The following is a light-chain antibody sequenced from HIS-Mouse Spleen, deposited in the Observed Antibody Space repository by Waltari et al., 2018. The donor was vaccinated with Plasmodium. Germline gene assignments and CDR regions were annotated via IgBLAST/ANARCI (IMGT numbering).Light chain of an antibody. J-gene: IGLJ2*01. CDR3: NSRDSSGTHGV. CDR2: GKN. Sequence: SSELPPDSAVSVALGQTVRITCQGASLRSYYARWYQKKPGQAPVLVIYGKNNRPSGIPDRFSGSSSGNTASLTITGAQAEDEADYYCNSRDSSGTHGVFGGGTKLTVL. V-gene: IGLV3-19*01. CDR1: SLRSYY.